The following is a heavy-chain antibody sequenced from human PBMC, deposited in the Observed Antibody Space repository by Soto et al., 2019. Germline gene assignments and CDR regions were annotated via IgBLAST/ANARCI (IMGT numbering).Heavy chain of an antibody. J-gene: IGHJ4*02. D-gene: IGHD5-18*01. CDR2: VFYKGNT. CDR1: GGSITGYY. CDR3: ARSGDSFGFTDY. V-gene: IGHV4-59*01. Sequence: QVQLQESGPGLVKPSATLSLTCNVSGGSITGYYLTWIRQPPGKGLEWIGYVFYKGNTNYNPSLKSRVTISVDTSDNQFSLRLSSVTAADTAVYYCARSGDSFGFTDYWGQGTLVTVSS.